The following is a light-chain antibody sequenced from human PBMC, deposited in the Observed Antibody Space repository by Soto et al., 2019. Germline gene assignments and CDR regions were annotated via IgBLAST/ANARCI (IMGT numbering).Light chain of an antibody. CDR1: QSISSW. J-gene: IGKJ1*01. CDR3: QQYNSYSWP. V-gene: IGKV1-5*01. CDR2: DAS. Sequence: DIQMTQSPSTLSASVGDRVTITSRASQSISSWLAWYQQKPGKAPKLLIYDASSLESGVPSRFRGSGSGTEFDLTISSLQPDDFANYYCQQYNSYSWPFGQGTNVEIK.